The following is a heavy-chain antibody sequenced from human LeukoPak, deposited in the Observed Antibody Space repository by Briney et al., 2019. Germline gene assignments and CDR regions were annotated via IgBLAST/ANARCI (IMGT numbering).Heavy chain of an antibody. Sequence: PGGSLRLSCAASGFTFSGDSMNWVRQAPGRGLEWVSYITSSRSTIYYADSVKGRFTISRDNAKNSLYLQMNSLRAEDTAVYYCARDRTLGEFDFWGQGTLVTVSS. CDR1: GFTFSGDS. CDR2: ITSSRSTI. D-gene: IGHD3-16*01. V-gene: IGHV3-48*01. CDR3: ARDRTLGEFDF. J-gene: IGHJ4*02.